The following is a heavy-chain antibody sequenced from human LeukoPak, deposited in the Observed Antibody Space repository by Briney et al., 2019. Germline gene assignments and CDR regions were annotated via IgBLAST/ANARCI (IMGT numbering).Heavy chain of an antibody. Sequence: ASVKVSCKASGYTFTGYYMHWVRQAPGQGLEWMGWINPNSGGTTYAQNFECRVTMTRDTSISTAYMELSRLTSDDTAVYYCARGGGGFPKLYYFDYWGQGTLVTVSS. D-gene: IGHD3-16*01. CDR2: INPNSGGT. CDR1: GYTFTGYY. CDR3: ARGGGGFPKLYYFDY. V-gene: IGHV1-2*02. J-gene: IGHJ4*02.